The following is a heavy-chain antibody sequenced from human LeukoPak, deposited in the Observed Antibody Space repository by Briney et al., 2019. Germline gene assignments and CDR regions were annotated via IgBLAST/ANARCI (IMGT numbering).Heavy chain of an antibody. J-gene: IGHJ3*02. Sequence: PGRSLRLSCAASGFTFSSYAMHWVRPAPGKGLEWVAVISYDGSNKYYADSVKGRFTISRDNSKNTLYLQMNSLRAEDTAVYYCARAHQYSSSWYPDAFDIWGQGTMVTVSS. CDR3: ARAHQYSSSWYPDAFDI. V-gene: IGHV3-30-3*01. CDR2: ISYDGSNK. CDR1: GFTFSSYA. D-gene: IGHD6-13*01.